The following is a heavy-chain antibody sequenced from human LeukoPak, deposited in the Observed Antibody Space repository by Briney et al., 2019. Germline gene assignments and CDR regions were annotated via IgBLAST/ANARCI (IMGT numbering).Heavy chain of an antibody. CDR1: GYTFTGYY. J-gene: IGHJ4*02. CDR3: ASTGYSSGWYKPY. CDR2: INPNSGGT. V-gene: IGHV1-2*02. Sequence: ASVKVSCKASGYTFTGYYLHWVRQAPGQGLEWMGWINPNSGGTNYAQKFQGRVTLTRDTSFSTAYMELSRLKSDDTAVYYCASTGYSSGWYKPYWGQGTLVTVSS. D-gene: IGHD6-19*01.